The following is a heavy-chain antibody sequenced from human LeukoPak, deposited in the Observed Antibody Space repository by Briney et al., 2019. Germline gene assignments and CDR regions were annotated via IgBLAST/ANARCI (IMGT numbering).Heavy chain of an antibody. CDR3: ARDCMYYYYYGMDV. J-gene: IGHJ6*02. V-gene: IGHV3-21*01. CDR1: GFTFSSYS. D-gene: IGHD2-8*01. CDR2: ISSSSSYI. Sequence: TGGSLRLSCAASGFTFSSYSMNWVRQAPGKGLEWVSSISSSSSYIYYADSVKGRFTISRDNAKNSLYLQMNGLRAEDTAVYYCARDCMYYYYYGMDVWGQGTTVTVSS.